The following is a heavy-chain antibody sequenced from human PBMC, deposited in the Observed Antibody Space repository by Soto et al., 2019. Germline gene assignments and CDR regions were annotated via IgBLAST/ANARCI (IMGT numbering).Heavy chain of an antibody. Sequence: PSDTLSLTFTVSGGSISGISYYWGWIRQPPGKRLELIGSIYYSGRTYYNPSLKSRVTISVDTSKNQFSLKLSSVTAADTAVYYCARASTVTFLXWGQGTLVTVSX. J-gene: IGHJ4*02. CDR1: GGSISGISYY. V-gene: IGHV4-39*01. D-gene: IGHD4-17*01. CDR2: IYYSGRT. CDR3: ARASTVTFLX.